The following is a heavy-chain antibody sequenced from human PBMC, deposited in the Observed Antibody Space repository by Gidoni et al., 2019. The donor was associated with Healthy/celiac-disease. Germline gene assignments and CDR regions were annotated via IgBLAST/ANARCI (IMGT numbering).Heavy chain of an antibody. CDR1: GFTLSSDA. D-gene: IGHD1-26*01. Sequence: EVQLLESGGGLVQPGGSLRLSCAASGFTLSSDAISWVRQAPGKGLKWFSAISGSGGSTYYADSVKGRFTISRDNSKNTLYLQMNSLRAEDTAVYYCANKLKYSGSHKSPGGAFDIWGQGTMVTVSS. J-gene: IGHJ3*02. CDR2: ISGSGGST. CDR3: ANKLKYSGSHKSPGGAFDI. V-gene: IGHV3-23*01.